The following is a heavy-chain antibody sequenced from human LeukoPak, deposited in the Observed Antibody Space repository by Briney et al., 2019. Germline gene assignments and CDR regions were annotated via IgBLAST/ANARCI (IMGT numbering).Heavy chain of an antibody. V-gene: IGHV1-69*13. J-gene: IGHJ4*02. D-gene: IGHD6-6*01. CDR1: GGTFSSYA. CDR3: ASSPRWAYSSSYFDY. CDR2: IIPIFGTA. Sequence: ASVKVSCKASGGTFSSYAISWVRQAPGQGLEWMGGIIPIFGTANYAQKFQGRVTITADESTSTAYMELSSLRAEDTAVYYCASSPRWAYSSSYFDYWGQGTLVTVSS.